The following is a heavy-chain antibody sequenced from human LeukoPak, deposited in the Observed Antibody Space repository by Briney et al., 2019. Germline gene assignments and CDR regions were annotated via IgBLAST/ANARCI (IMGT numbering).Heavy chain of an antibody. CDR2: IVVGSGNT. CDR1: GFSFSNSA. J-gene: IGHJ5*02. V-gene: IGHV1-58*02. D-gene: IGHD1-1*01. CDR3: ARDRDTEYNHDRGSYWFDP. Sequence: SVKVSCKASGFSFSNSAMQWVRQARGQRLEWIGWIVVGSGNTNYAQRFQERVTITRDMSTSTAYMELSSLRSEDTAVYYCARDRDTEYNHDRGSYWFDPWGQGTLVTVTS.